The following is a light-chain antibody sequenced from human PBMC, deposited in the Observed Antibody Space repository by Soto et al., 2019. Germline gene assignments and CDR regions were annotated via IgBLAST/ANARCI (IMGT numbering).Light chain of an antibody. V-gene: IGKV3-15*01. J-gene: IGKJ2*01. Sequence: EIVMTQSPASLSVSPGDRATLSCRASHSVVSNVAWYQQKPGQGPRLLIHGASTRAVGVPARFSGSGSGTDFTLTISSLQSEDFAVYYCQQYHNWPPQYTFGQGTKLQIK. CDR1: HSVVSN. CDR2: GAS. CDR3: QQYHNWPPQYT.